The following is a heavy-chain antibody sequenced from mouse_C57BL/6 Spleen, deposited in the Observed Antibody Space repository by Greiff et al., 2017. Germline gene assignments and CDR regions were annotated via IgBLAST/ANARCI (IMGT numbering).Heavy chain of an antibody. D-gene: IGHD2-1*01. V-gene: IGHV1-69*01. CDR3: ARAIYYGTLYAMDY. CDR2: IDPSDSYT. Sequence: QVQLQQPGAELVMPGASVKLSCKASGYTFTSYWMHWVKQRPGQGLEWIGEIDPSDSYTNYNQKFKGTSTLTVDKSSSTAYMHLSSLTSEDSAVYYCARAIYYGTLYAMDYWGQGTSVTVSS. J-gene: IGHJ4*01. CDR1: GYTFTSYW.